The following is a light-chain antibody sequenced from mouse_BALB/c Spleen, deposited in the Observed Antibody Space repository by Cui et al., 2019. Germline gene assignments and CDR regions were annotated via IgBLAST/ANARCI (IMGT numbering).Light chain of an antibody. CDR1: SSVSY. V-gene: IGKV4-80*01. CDR3: HQWSSYPWT. CDR2: STS. J-gene: IGKJ1*01. Sequence: QIVFTQSLSLMSASLGEAITLTCSASSSVSYMHWYQQKSGNSPKLLIYSTSNLASGVPSRFSGSGSGTFYSLTISSVEAEDAADYYCHQWSSYPWTFGGGTKLEIK.